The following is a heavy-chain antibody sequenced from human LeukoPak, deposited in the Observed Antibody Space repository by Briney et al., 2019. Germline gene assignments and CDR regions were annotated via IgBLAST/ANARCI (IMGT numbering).Heavy chain of an antibody. CDR3: ARNACSGGSCYSNFDY. J-gene: IGHJ4*02. CDR1: GGPISSYY. V-gene: IGHV4-4*07. Sequence: PSETLSLTCTVSGGPISSYYWSWIRQPAGKGLEWIGRIYTSGSTNYNPSLKSRVTMSVDTSKYQFSLKLSSVTAADTAVYYCARNACSGGSCYSNFDYWGQGTLVTVSS. D-gene: IGHD2-15*01. CDR2: IYTSGST.